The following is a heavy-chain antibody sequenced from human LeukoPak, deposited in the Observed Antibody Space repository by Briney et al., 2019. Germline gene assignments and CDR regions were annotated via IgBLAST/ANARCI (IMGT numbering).Heavy chain of an antibody. CDR2: ISGSGGST. V-gene: IGHV3-23*01. J-gene: IGHJ3*02. Sequence: PGGSLRLSCAASGFTFSSYAMSWVRQAPGKGLEWVSAISGSGGSTYYADSVKGRFTISRDNSKNTLYLQMNSLRAEDTAVYYCANRLGGSSGYYSHDPFDIWGQGTMVTVSS. D-gene: IGHD3-22*01. CDR3: ANRLGGSSGYYSHDPFDI. CDR1: GFTFSSYA.